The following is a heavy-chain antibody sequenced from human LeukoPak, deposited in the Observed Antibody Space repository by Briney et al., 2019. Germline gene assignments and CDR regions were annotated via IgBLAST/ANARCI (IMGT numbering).Heavy chain of an antibody. J-gene: IGHJ4*02. CDR3: ARRGRYCSGGSCYIDY. V-gene: IGHV4-34*01. CDR2: INHSGST. CDR1: GGSFSGYY. Sequence: SETLSLTCAVYGGSFSGYYWSWIRQPPGKGLEWIGEINHSGSTNYNPSLKSRVTISVDTSKNQFSLKLSSVTAADTAVYYCARRGRYCSGGSCYIDYWGQGTLVTVSS. D-gene: IGHD2-15*01.